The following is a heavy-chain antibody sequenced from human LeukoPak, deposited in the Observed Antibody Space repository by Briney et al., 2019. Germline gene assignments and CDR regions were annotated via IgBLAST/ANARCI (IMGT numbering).Heavy chain of an antibody. CDR1: GGSISSYY. V-gene: IGHV4-59*12. CDR3: ASTPFGLVLKRQYYFDY. Sequence: SETLSLTCTVSGGSISSYYWSWIRQPPGKGLEWIGYIYYSGSTNYNPSLKSRVTISVDTSKNQFSLKLSSVTAADTAVYYCASTPFGLVLKRQYYFDYWGQGTLVTVSS. D-gene: IGHD3-10*01. CDR2: IYYSGST. J-gene: IGHJ4*02.